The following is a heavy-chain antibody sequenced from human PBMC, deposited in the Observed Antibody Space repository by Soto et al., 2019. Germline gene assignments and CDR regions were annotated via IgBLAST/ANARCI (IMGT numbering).Heavy chain of an antibody. CDR3: AKDRGPRYFYYGMDV. V-gene: IGHV3-23*01. CDR1: GFTFSTYG. CDR2: ISGIGGST. J-gene: IGHJ6*02. Sequence: EVQLLESGGGLVQPGGSLRLSCAASGFTFSTYGMTWVRQAPGKGLEWVSGISGIGGSTYYADSVKGRFTISRDNSVNTLYMQMSSLRPEDTAVYYCAKDRGPRYFYYGMDVWGQGTTVTVSS.